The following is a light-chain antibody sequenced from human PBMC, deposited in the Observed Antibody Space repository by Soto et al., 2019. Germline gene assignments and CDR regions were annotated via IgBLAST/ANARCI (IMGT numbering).Light chain of an antibody. CDR3: QQRSNWPPIT. CDR2: DAS. Sequence: EIVVTQSPSTLTLSTGERPNLSCRASQSVSSYLAWYQQKPGQAPRLLIYDASNRATGIPARFRGSGSGTDVTLTISSLEPEDFAVYYCQQRSNWPPITFGQGTRLEIK. J-gene: IGKJ5*01. V-gene: IGKV3-11*01. CDR1: QSVSSY.